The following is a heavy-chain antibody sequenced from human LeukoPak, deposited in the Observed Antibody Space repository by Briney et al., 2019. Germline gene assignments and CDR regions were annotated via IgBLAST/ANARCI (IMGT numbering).Heavy chain of an antibody. D-gene: IGHD3-3*01. CDR3: ARELGVLRFLEWLPYYFDY. V-gene: IGHV1-69*06. J-gene: IGHJ4*02. CDR1: GGTFSSYA. CDR2: IIPIFGTA. Sequence: ASVKVSCKASGGTFSSYAISWVRQAPGQGLEWMGRIIPIFGTANYAQKFQGRVTITADKSTSTAYMELSSLRSEDTAVYYCARELGVLRFLEWLPYYFDYWGQGTLVTVSS.